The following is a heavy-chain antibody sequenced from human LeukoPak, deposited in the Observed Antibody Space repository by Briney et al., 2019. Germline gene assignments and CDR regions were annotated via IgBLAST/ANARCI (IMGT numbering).Heavy chain of an antibody. CDR1: GFTFSNAW. V-gene: IGHV3-15*01. CDR3: TTDYDILTGPAPYYYYGMDV. D-gene: IGHD3-9*01. J-gene: IGHJ6*02. CDR2: IKSKADGGTT. Sequence: GGSLRLSCAASGFTFSNAWMSWVRQAPGKGLEWVGRIKSKADGGTTDYAAPVKGRFTISRDDSKNTLYLQMNSVKTEDTAVYYCTTDYDILTGPAPYYYYGMDVWGQGTTVTVSS.